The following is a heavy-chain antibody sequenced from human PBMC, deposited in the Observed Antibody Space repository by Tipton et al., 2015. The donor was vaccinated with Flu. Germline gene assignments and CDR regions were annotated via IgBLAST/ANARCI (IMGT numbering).Heavy chain of an antibody. CDR2: TYYRSKWYN. V-gene: IGHV6-1*01. CDR1: GNSVSSNSAA. CDR3: ATTTYYYGSGSLDY. D-gene: IGHD3-10*01. J-gene: IGHJ4*02. Sequence: GLVKPSQTLSLTCAISGNSVSSNSAAWNWISQSPSRGLEWLGRTYYRSKWYNDYAVTVKSRITINPDTSKNQFSLKLTSVTAADTAGYYCATTTYYYGSGSLDYWGQGTLVTVSS.